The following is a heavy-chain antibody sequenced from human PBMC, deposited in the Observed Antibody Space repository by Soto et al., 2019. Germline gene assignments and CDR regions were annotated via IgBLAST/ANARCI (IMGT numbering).Heavy chain of an antibody. CDR3: ARGPYYDFWSGYYNWFDP. Sequence: GASVKVSCKASGYTFTSYGISWVRQAPGQGLEWMGRISAYNGNTNYAQKLQGRVTMTTDTSTSTAYMELRSLRPDDTAVYYCARGPYYDFWSGYYNWFDPWGQGTLVTVSS. CDR2: ISAYNGNT. D-gene: IGHD3-3*01. V-gene: IGHV1-18*01. CDR1: GYTFTSYG. J-gene: IGHJ5*02.